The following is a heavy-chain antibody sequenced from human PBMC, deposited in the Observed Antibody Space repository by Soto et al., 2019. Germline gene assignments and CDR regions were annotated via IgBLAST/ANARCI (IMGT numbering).Heavy chain of an antibody. J-gene: IGHJ5*02. CDR3: AKGGSSSARDFDR. Sequence: QVQLVESGGGVVQPGGSLRLSCAASGFIFSGYGMHWVRQAPGTGLEWVAVISFEGSKKYYANSVEGRFTISRDNSKNTLFLQMNSLRAEDTAVYYCAKGGSSSARDFDRWGQGALVTVSS. CDR1: GFIFSGYG. D-gene: IGHD6-6*01. CDR2: ISFEGSKK. V-gene: IGHV3-30*18.